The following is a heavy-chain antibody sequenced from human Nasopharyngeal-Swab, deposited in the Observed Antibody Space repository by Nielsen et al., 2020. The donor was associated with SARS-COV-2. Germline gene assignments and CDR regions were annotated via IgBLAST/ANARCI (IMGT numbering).Heavy chain of an antibody. Sequence: ASVKVSCKASGYTFTSYAMHWVRQAPGQRLEWMGWINAGNGNTKYSQKFQGRVTITRDTSASTAYMELSSLRSEDTAVYYCARDRAYSNYATYMDVWGKGTTVTVS. CDR3: ARDRAYSNYATYMDV. J-gene: IGHJ6*03. CDR2: INAGNGNT. V-gene: IGHV1-3*01. CDR1: GYTFTSYA. D-gene: IGHD4-11*01.